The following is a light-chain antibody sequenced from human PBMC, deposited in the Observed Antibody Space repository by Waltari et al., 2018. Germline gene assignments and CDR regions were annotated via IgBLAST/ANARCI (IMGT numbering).Light chain of an antibody. CDR3: QAWDSSSEMV. J-gene: IGLJ2*01. V-gene: IGLV3-1*01. Sequence: SYELTQPLSVSLSPGQTVRITCPGEGLWAQYACWYHQKPGQSPILVIYPDTKRPSGIPERFSGSNSGNTATLTISGTQAMDEADYYCQAWDSSSEMVFGGGTKLTVL. CDR1: GLWAQY. CDR2: PDT.